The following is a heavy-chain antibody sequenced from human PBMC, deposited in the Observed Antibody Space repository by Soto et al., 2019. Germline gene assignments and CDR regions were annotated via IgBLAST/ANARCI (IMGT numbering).Heavy chain of an antibody. D-gene: IGHD2-15*01. CDR3: ARDTSSYLLGYCSGGSCYGGLYY. Sequence: GGSLRLSCAASGFTFSSYAMSWVRQAPGKGLEWVSGISYDGSNKYYADSVKGRFTISRDNSKNTLYLQMNSLRAEDTAVYYCARDTSSYLLGYCSGGSCYGGLYYWGQGTLVTVSS. CDR1: GFTFSSYA. J-gene: IGHJ4*02. CDR2: ISYDGSNK. V-gene: IGHV3-33*08.